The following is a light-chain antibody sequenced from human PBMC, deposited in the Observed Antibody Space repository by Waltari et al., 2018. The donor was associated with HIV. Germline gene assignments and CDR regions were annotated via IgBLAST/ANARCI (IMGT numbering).Light chain of an antibody. V-gene: IGKV3-15*01. CDR2: GAS. CDR1: QGVSIN. Sequence: EVVTTQSPATLSVSPGERATLSCRASQGVSINLAWHQQKPGQAPRLLIYGASTRATGIPARFSGSGAGTEFTLTISSLQSEDFAVYYCQQYNDWPLTFGGGTKVEIK. CDR3: QQYNDWPLT. J-gene: IGKJ4*01.